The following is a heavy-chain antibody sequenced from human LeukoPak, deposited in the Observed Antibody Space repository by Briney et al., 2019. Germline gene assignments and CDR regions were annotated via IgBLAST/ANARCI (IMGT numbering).Heavy chain of an antibody. D-gene: IGHD6-13*01. V-gene: IGHV4-39*01. CDR3: ARQDYSSPEGWFDP. CDR1: VGSITTTNYY. Sequence: SETLSLTCTVSVGSITTTNYYWAWIRQPPGRGLEWIGSMYHSGITYYNSSLKSRVTMSVDTSKDQFSLKLIPVTAADTAVYYCARQDYSSPEGWFDPWGHGTLVTVSS. J-gene: IGHJ5*02. CDR2: MYHSGIT.